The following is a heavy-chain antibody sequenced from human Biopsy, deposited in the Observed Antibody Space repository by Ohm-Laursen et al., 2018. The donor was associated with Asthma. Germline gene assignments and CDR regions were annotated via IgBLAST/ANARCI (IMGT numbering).Heavy chain of an antibody. CDR1: GFSLRTPGVG. J-gene: IGHJ4*02. Sequence: TQTLTLTRSFSGFSLRTPGVGVGWIRQSPGKALEWLALINWNDNKRYSPSLKSRLTITKDTSKNLVVLTMTNMDPVDTATYYCAHRRHGPSVEYYYDSSGYSPFDYWGQGTLVTGSS. CDR3: AHRRHGPSVEYYYDSSGYSPFDY. D-gene: IGHD3-22*01. CDR2: INWNDNK. V-gene: IGHV2-5*01.